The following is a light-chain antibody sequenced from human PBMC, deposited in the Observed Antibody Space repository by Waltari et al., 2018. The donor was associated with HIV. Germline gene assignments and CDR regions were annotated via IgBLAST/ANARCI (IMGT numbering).Light chain of an antibody. J-gene: IGLJ3*02. CDR3: ATWDSSLNGGV. CDR1: SSNIGKNY. Sequence: QSVLTQPPSVSAAPGQKVTISCSGSSSNIGKNYVSWYQQLPGTAPKLLIYDNNRRPSGIPDRFSGSKSGTSATLGITGLQTGDEADYYCATWDSSLNGGVFGGGTKLTVL. CDR2: DNN. V-gene: IGLV1-51*01.